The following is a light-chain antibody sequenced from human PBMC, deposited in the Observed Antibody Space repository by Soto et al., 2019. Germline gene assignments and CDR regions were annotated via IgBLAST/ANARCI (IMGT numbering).Light chain of an antibody. CDR3: QQYNSYAPT. Sequence: DIQMTQSPSTLSASVGDTVTITCRASQSVSRWLAWYQQKPGKAPRLLVYDASTLAIGVPSRFSGSGSGTELALTITSQQPDDFGTYHWQQYNSYAPTFGPGTKVQIK. CDR1: QSVSRW. J-gene: IGKJ1*01. CDR2: DAS. V-gene: IGKV1-5*01.